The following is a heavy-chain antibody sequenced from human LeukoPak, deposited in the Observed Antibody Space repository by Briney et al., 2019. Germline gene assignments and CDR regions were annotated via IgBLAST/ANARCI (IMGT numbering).Heavy chain of an antibody. Sequence: SETLSLTCTVSGGSISSYYWSWIRQPPGKGLEWIGYIYYSGSTNYNPSLKSRVTISVDTSKNQFSLKLSSVTAADTAVYYCARAQYSSGWYLDYWGQGTLVTVSS. D-gene: IGHD6-19*01. V-gene: IGHV4-59*12. J-gene: IGHJ4*02. CDR2: IYYSGST. CDR1: GGSISSYY. CDR3: ARAQYSSGWYLDY.